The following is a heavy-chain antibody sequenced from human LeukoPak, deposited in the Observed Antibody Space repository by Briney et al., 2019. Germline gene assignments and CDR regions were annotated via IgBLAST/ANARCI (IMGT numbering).Heavy chain of an antibody. CDR2: LSNIGSST. CDR3: AKLYTSRWYNDY. CDR1: GFTFSSYA. Sequence: GGSLRLSCAASGFTFSSYAMSWVRQAPGKGLEWVSALSNIGSSTSYADSVKGRFTISRDNSKNTLYLQMNSPRAEDTAVYYCAKLYTSRWYNDYWGQGTLVTVSS. D-gene: IGHD6-13*01. V-gene: IGHV3-23*01. J-gene: IGHJ4*02.